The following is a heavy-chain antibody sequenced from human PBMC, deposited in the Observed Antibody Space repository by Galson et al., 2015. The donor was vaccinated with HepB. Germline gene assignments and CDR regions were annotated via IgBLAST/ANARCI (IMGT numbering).Heavy chain of an antibody. J-gene: IGHJ4*02. Sequence: SVKVSCKASGYTFTASYVHWVRQAPGQGLQWMGWINANGGGTNYAQNFQGWVTMTRDTSTNTAYLELSRLKFDDTAVYYCARANPGWSELFDHWGQGILVTVSP. D-gene: IGHD2-15*01. CDR3: ARANPGWSELFDH. V-gene: IGHV1-2*04. CDR2: INANGGGT. CDR1: GYTFTASY.